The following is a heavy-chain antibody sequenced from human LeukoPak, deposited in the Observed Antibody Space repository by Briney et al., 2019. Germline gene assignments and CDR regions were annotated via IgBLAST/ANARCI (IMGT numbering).Heavy chain of an antibody. CDR1: GFSFRSQS. V-gene: IGHV3-21*01. CDR2: ISSSSSSK. Sequence: GGSLRVSRAASGFSFRSQSMNWVRPARWRGLEWVSLISSSSSSKYYVDSLKGGFTIPIDNAKNSLYLQMNRLRAEDAAVYYCAWGVSSAWYFDYWGQGTLVTVSS. J-gene: IGHJ4*02. CDR3: AWGVSSAWYFDY. D-gene: IGHD3-22*01.